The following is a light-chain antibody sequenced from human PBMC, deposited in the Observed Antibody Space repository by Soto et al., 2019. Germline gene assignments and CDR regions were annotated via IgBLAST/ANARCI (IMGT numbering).Light chain of an antibody. CDR1: RRILFTSNNKNY. J-gene: IGKJ4*02. CDR3: EQYCTLPQT. Sequence: SRRILFTSNNKNYLAWYQQKPGQPPKLLLSWASARESGVPERFSGSGSGPLCTLSISSLQAEDLAVYYSEQYCTLPQTFGGGTKVDIK. CDR2: WAS. V-gene: IGKV4-1*01.